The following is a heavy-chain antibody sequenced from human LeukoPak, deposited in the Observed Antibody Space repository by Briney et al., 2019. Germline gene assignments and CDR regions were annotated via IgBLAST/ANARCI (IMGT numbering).Heavy chain of an antibody. CDR2: IYYSGST. CDR3: ARVGIAAAGPEN. V-gene: IGHV4-59*04. J-gene: IGHJ4*02. Sequence: SETLSLTCTVSGGSISSYYWSWIRQPPGKGLEWIGYIYYSGSTYYNPSLESRVTISVDTSKNQFSLKLSSVTAADTAVYYCARVGIAAAGPENWGQGTLVTVSS. D-gene: IGHD6-13*01. CDR1: GGSISSYY.